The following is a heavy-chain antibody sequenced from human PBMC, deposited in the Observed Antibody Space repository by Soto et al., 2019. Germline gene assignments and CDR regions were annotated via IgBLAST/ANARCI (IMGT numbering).Heavy chain of an antibody. Sequence: SETLSLTCTVSGGSVSSGSYYWSWIRHPPGKGLEWIGYIYYSGSTNYNPSLKSRVTISVDTSKNQFSLKLSSVTAADTAVYYCARVMVQYQDEVEESHYYYAMDVWGQGTTVTVSS. CDR2: IYYSGST. CDR1: GGSVSSGSYY. CDR3: ARVMVQYQDEVEESHYYYAMDV. V-gene: IGHV4-61*01. D-gene: IGHD2-2*01. J-gene: IGHJ6*02.